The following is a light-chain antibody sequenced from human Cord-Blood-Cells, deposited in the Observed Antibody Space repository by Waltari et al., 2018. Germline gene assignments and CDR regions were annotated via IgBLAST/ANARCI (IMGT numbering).Light chain of an antibody. J-gene: IGLJ1*01. CDR3: CSYAGSYTYV. CDR2: DVS. V-gene: IGLV2-11*01. Sequence: QSARTQPRSVSGSPGQSVTISCTGTSSDVGGYNYVSWYQQHPAKTPKLMIYDVSKRPSGVPVRFSGSKSGNTASLTISGLQAEDEADYYCCSYAGSYTYVFGTGTKVTVL. CDR1: SSDVGGYNY.